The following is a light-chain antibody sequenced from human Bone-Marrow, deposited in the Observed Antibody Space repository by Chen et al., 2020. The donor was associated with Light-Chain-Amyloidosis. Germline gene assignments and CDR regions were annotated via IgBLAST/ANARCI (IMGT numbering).Light chain of an antibody. CDR2: GAS. J-gene: IGKJ2*01. CDR3: QHYNNWPPRYT. V-gene: IGKV3-15*01. Sequence: ELVMTQSPATLSVSPGERATLSCRASQSVSSNLAWYQQTPGQAPRLLIYGASTRATGIPARFSGSGSGTEFTLTISSLQSEDFAVYYCQHYNNWPPRYTFGQGTKLEIK. CDR1: QSVSSN.